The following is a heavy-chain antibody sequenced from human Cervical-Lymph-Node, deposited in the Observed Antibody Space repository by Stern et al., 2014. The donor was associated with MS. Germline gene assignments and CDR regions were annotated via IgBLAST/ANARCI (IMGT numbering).Heavy chain of an antibody. CDR1: GGTFSRHA. V-gene: IGHV1-69*09. J-gene: IGHJ6*02. CDR3: ARERLGQQEVTFNYGLDV. D-gene: IGHD3-16*01. Sequence: VQLVESGTEMRKPGSSVKVSCKASGGTFSRHAINWVRQVPGPGLEWLGKIIPNGGMTAYAPKVQGRVTITADTSTGTAYVEVTRLISEDSAMYFCARERLGQQEVTFNYGLDVWGQGTTVTVS. CDR2: IIPNGGMT.